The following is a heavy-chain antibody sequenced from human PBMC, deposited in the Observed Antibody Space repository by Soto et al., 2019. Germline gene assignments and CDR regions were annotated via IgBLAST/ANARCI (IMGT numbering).Heavy chain of an antibody. J-gene: IGHJ5*02. CDR3: ARGRRYSYYNWFDP. CDR2: INPNGGST. D-gene: IGHD5-18*01. CDR1: ADTFTSYY. Sequence: ASVKVSCKAPADTFTSYYIHWVRQAPGHGLEWMGIINPNGGSTRFAQTFQGRITMTTDTSTSTVYMELRSLRSDDTAVYYCARGRRYSYYNWFDPWGQGALVTVSS. V-gene: IGHV1-46*01.